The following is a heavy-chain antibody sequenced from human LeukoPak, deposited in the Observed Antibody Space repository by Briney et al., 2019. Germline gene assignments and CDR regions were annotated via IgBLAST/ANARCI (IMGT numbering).Heavy chain of an antibody. CDR2: ILGDGRK. CDR1: GVTFTTYT. D-gene: IGHD1-26*01. CDR3: AKDLKPDGKWEIDY. V-gene: IGHV3-23*01. Sequence: TGGSLRLSCATSGVTFTTYTMNWVRQAPGKRLEFVSSILGDGRKYSIDSVQGRFAISRDTRTNTLYLQMDSLRVEDTAIYYCAKDLKPDGKWEIDYWGQGTLVTVSS. J-gene: IGHJ4*02.